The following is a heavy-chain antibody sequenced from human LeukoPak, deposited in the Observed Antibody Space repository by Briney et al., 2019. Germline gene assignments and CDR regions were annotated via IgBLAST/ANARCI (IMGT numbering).Heavy chain of an antibody. V-gene: IGHV3-53*01. Sequence: PGGSLRLSCAASGFTVSSNYMSWVRQAPGKGLEWGAVIYSGGSTYYADSVKGRFTISRDNSKNTLYLQMNSLRAEDTAVYYCAREHRTTVTGGDWFDPWGQGTLVTVSS. CDR1: GFTVSSNY. CDR3: AREHRTTVTGGDWFDP. J-gene: IGHJ5*02. CDR2: IYSGGST. D-gene: IGHD4-11*01.